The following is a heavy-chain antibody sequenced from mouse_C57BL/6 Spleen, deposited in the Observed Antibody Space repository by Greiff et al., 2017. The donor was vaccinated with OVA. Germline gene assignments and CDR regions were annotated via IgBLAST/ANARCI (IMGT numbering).Heavy chain of an antibody. D-gene: IGHD3-2*02. V-gene: IGHV1-19*01. Sequence: EVQLQQSGPVLVKPGASVKMSCKASGYTFTDYYMNWVKQSHGKSLEWIGVINPYNGGTSYNQKFKGKATLTVDKSSSTAYMELNSLTSEDSAFYYCARDSSGYAMDYWGQGTSVTVSS. J-gene: IGHJ4*01. CDR1: GYTFTDYY. CDR3: ARDSSGYAMDY. CDR2: INPYNGGT.